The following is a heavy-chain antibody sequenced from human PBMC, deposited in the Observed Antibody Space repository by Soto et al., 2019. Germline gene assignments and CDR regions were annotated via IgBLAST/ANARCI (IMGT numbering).Heavy chain of an antibody. CDR2: IHDSGST. CDR3: ARESAGSGKNNGFDP. CDR1: GASISTYY. D-gene: IGHD3-10*01. Sequence: SETLSLTCTVSGASISTYYWSWVRQPPGKGLEWIGYIHDSGSTYYNPSLKSRVTMSLDTSRNQLFLQLNSVTPADTAVYYCARESAGSGKNNGFDPWGQGTLVTVSS. J-gene: IGHJ5*02. V-gene: IGHV4-59*01.